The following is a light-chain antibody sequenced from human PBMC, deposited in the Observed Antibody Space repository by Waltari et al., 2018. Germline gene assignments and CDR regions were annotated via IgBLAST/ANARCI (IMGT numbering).Light chain of an antibody. J-gene: IGLJ3*02. CDR3: QSYDSSLSGWV. CDR2: GNT. V-gene: IGLV1-40*01. Sequence: QSVLTQSPSVSGASGQRVTISCTGSSSNVGAGSDVQWYQQLPGTAPKLLIYGNTNRPSGVPDRFSASKSGTSASLAITGLQAEDEADYYCQSYDSSLSGWVFGGGTKLTVL. CDR1: SSNVGAGSD.